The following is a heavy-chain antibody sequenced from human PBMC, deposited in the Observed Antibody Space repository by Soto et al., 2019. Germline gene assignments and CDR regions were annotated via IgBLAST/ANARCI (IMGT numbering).Heavy chain of an antibody. CDR1: GFTVSSNY. V-gene: IGHV3-66*01. D-gene: IGHD3-22*01. Sequence: GGSLRLSCAASGFTVSSNYMSWVRQAPGKGLEWVSVIYSGGSTYYADSVKGRFTISRDNSKNTLYLQMNSLRAEDTAVYYCARVSGQWLLDWAFDIWGQGTMVTVSS. CDR2: IYSGGST. CDR3: ARVSGQWLLDWAFDI. J-gene: IGHJ3*02.